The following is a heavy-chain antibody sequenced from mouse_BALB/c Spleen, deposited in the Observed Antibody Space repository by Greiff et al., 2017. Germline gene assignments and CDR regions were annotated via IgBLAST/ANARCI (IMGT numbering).Heavy chain of an antibody. Sequence: VQLQQSGAELAKPGASVKMSCKASGYTFTSYWMHWVKQRPGQGLEWIGYINPSTGYTEYNQKFKDKATLTADKSSSTAYMQLSSLTSEDSAVYYCARFLLSFAYWGQGTLVTVSA. CDR3: ARFLLSFAY. CDR2: INPSTGYT. D-gene: IGHD2-1*01. CDR1: GYTFTSYW. V-gene: IGHV1-7*01. J-gene: IGHJ3*01.